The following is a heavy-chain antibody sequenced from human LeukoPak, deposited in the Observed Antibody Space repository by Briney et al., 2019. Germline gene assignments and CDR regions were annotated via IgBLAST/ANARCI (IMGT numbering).Heavy chain of an antibody. V-gene: IGHV3-21*04. CDR3: ATGQVEVYDFWSTYYSPFDY. CDR1: GFALKSYS. J-gene: IGHJ4*02. D-gene: IGHD3-3*01. Sequence: KPGGSLRLSCAGSGFALKSYSLSWVRQAPGKGLEWVSSISSTSAYIYYADSVKGRFTISRDNVDNVVYLQMNSLRAEDTAIYYCATGQVEVYDFWSTYYSPFDYWGQGTLVTVSS. CDR2: ISSTSAYI.